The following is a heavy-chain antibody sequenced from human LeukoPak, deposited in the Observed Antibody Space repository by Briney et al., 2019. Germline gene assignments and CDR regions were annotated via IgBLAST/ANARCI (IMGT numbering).Heavy chain of an antibody. Sequence: SETLSLTCTVSSGSISNYYWSWIRQPPGKGLEWIGHIYHTGIANYNPSLKSRVTISIDTSKNQFSLEVSSATAADTALYYCARGIIAARVYFDYWGQGTLVTVSS. D-gene: IGHD6-6*01. CDR3: ARGIIAARVYFDY. CDR2: IYHTGIA. J-gene: IGHJ4*02. CDR1: SGSISNYY. V-gene: IGHV4-59*01.